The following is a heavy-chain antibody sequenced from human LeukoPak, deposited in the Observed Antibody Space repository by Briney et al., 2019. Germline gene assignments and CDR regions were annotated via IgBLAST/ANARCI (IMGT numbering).Heavy chain of an antibody. D-gene: IGHD3-10*01. CDR2: IYYSGST. Sequence: SETLSLTCTVSGGSISSYYWSWIRQPPGKGLEWIGYIYYSGSTNYNPSLKSRVTISVDTSKNKFSLKLSSVTAADTAVYYCARGWVGEFHLDYWGQGTLVTVSS. J-gene: IGHJ4*02. CDR1: GGSISSYY. CDR3: ARGWVGEFHLDY. V-gene: IGHV4-59*01.